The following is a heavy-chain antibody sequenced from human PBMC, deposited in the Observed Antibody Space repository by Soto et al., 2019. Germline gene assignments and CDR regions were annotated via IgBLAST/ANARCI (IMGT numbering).Heavy chain of an antibody. D-gene: IGHD2-15*01. CDR3: ARDRVDYSGGNCWRSGEDT. J-gene: IGHJ5*02. CDR1: GYTFTSYY. CDR2: IDPSGGGT. Sequence: QVQLVQSGAEVKKPGASVKVSCKASGYTFTSYYMHWVRQAPGQGLEWMGIIDPSGGGTSYAQKFQGRLTMTRDTSTSTVYMELSSLRSEDTAVYYCARDRVDYSGGNCWRSGEDTWGQGTLVTVSS. V-gene: IGHV1-46*01.